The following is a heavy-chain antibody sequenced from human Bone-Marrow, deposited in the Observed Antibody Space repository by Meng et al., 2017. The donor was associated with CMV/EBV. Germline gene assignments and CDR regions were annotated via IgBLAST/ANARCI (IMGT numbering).Heavy chain of an antibody. CDR2: INPEDGET. CDR1: GYTFINYY. CDR3: VRERNAGYNDAYDV. V-gene: IGHV1-2*02. D-gene: IGHD3-9*01. Sequence: ASVKVSCKASGYTFINYYLHWVRQAPGQGPEWMGWINPEDGETKYAQKFQGRVTVTRDTPFSASYMGLSRLTSDDTAIYYCVRERNAGYNDAYDVWGHGTMVNVSS. J-gene: IGHJ3*01.